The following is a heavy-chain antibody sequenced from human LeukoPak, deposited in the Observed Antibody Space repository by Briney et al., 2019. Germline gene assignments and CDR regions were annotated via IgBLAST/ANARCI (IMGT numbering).Heavy chain of an antibody. D-gene: IGHD6-13*01. V-gene: IGHV5-51*01. CDR1: GYRFTSYW. Sequence: PGESLKISCKGSGYRFTSYWIGWVRQMPGKALEWMGIIYPGDSDTRYSPSFQGQVTISADKSISTAYLQWSSLKASDTAMYYCARLDSSSWHPADPWGQGTLVTVSS. J-gene: IGHJ5*02. CDR3: ARLDSSSWHPADP. CDR2: IYPGDSDT.